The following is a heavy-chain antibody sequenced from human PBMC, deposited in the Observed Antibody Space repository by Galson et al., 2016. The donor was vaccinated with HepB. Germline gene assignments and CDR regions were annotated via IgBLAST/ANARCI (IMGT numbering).Heavy chain of an antibody. CDR3: TTWLSHHFDY. CDR2: IDGPTPNT. V-gene: IGHV3-23*01. Sequence: SLRLSCAASGFTFRNYALSWVRRAPGKGLEWVSHIDGPTPNTHYADSVRGRFSIYRDNSRDTLYLQMDSLTAEDSAIYYCTTWLSHHFDYGGQGTRVTVS. D-gene: IGHD6-19*01. CDR1: GFTFRNYA. J-gene: IGHJ4*02.